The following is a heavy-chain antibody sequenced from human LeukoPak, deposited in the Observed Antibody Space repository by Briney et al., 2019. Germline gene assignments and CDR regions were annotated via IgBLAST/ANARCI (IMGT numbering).Heavy chain of an antibody. D-gene: IGHD6-19*01. Sequence: GGSLRLSCAASGFTFSSYAMHWVRQAPGKGLEYVSAISSNRGSTYYANSVKGRFTISRDNSKNTLYLQMGSLRAEDMAVYYCARLSSGWYSDYFDYWGQGTLVTVSS. V-gene: IGHV3-64*01. J-gene: IGHJ4*02. CDR2: ISSNRGST. CDR3: ARLSSGWYSDYFDY. CDR1: GFTFSSYA.